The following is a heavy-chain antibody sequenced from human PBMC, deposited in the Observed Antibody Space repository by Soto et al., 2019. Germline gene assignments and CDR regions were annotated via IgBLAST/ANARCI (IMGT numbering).Heavy chain of an antibody. J-gene: IGHJ5*02. CDR2: IRADTGNT. D-gene: IGHD5-18*01. CDR1: GYTFTNYG. V-gene: IGHV1-18*01. Sequence: QVQLVQSGAEVKKPGASVKVSCKASGYTFTNYGVSWVRQAPGQGLEWMGWIRADTGNTNYAKKLQGGVTMTTDTSTNTASMALRTRRSDATAVYYCARDKVSQYSYGKSNWFEPWGQGALVTVTS. CDR3: ARDKVSQYSYGKSNWFEP.